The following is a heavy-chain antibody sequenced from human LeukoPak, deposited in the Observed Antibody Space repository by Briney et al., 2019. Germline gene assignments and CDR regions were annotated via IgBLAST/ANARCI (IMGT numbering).Heavy chain of an antibody. J-gene: IGHJ4*01. CDR3: LSPGGGPHGFSDY. V-gene: IGHV1-18*01. CDR2: INPNSGGT. Sequence: ASVKVSCKASGYTFTSYGISWVRQAPGQGLEWMGWINPNSGGTNYAQKLQGRVTMTTDTSTSTAYMELRSLRSDDTAVYYCLSPGGGPHGFSDYWGQGTLVTVSS. D-gene: IGHD3-10*02. CDR1: GYTFTSYG.